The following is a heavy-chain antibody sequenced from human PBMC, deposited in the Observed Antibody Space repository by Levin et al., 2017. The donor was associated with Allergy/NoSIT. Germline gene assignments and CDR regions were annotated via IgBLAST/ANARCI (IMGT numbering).Heavy chain of an antibody. D-gene: IGHD3-10*01. CDR1: GGSFSGYY. CDR2: INHSGST. J-gene: IGHJ6*02. Sequence: SQTLSLTCAVYGGSFSGYYWSWIRQPPGKGLEWIGEINHSGSTNYNPSLKSRVTISVDTSKNQFSLKLSSVTAADTAVYYCARSARRINYGSGSYYNVHYYYGMDVWGQGTTVTVSS. V-gene: IGHV4-34*01. CDR3: ARSARRINYGSGSYYNVHYYYGMDV.